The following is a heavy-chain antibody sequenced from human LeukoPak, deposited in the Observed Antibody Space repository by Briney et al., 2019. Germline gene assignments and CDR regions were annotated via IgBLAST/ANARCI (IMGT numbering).Heavy chain of an antibody. V-gene: IGHV4-4*02. J-gene: IGHJ5*02. CDR2: IYHSRST. D-gene: IGHD2-2*01. Sequence: PSETLSLTCAVSGGSISSSNWWSWVRQPPGKGLEWIAEIYHSRSTNYNPSLKSRVTISVDKSKNQFSLKLSSVTAADTAVYYCARGQHILVAPAVIWFHPWGQGTLVPVSS. CDR3: ARGQHILVAPAVIWFHP. CDR1: GGSISSSNW.